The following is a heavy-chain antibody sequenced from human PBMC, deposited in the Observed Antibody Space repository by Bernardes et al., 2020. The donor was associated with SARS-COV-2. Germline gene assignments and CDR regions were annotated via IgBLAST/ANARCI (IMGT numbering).Heavy chain of an antibody. CDR1: GFTFSSYA. CDR3: AKDLNIVATINEYFQH. D-gene: IGHD5-12*01. CDR2: ISGSGGST. Sequence: GGSLRLSRAASGFTFSSYAMSWVRQAPGKGLEWVSAISGSGGSTYYADSVKGRFTISRDNSKNTLYLQMNSLRAEDTAVYYCAKDLNIVATINEYFQHWGQGTLVTVSS. J-gene: IGHJ1*01. V-gene: IGHV3-23*01.